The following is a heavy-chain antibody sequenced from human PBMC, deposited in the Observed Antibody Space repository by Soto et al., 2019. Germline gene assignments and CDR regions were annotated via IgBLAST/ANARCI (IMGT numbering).Heavy chain of an antibody. CDR1: GFTFSSHA. D-gene: IGHD2-8*01. J-gene: IGHJ4*02. Sequence: EVRLLESGGGLVQPGGSLRLSCAASGFTFSSHAMSWVRQTPGKGLEWVSTIGPSTDSTYYADSVKGRFIISRDNSKNTVYLQMNSLRVEDTAIYYCAKRMEAEEFDYWGQGTLVTVSS. CDR2: IGPSTDST. CDR3: AKRMEAEEFDY. V-gene: IGHV3-23*01.